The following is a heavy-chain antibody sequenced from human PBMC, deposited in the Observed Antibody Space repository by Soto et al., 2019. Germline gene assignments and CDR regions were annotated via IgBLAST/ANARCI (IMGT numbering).Heavy chain of an antibody. CDR2: INPSGGST. V-gene: IGHV1-46*01. D-gene: IGHD3-10*01. CDR3: ARASMVRGVSLDL. CDR1: GHTFTSYY. J-gene: IGHJ2*01. Sequence: ASVKVSCKASGHTFTSYYMQWVRQAPGQGLEWMGIINPSGGSTSYAQKFQGRVTMTRDTSTSTVYMELSSLRSEDTAVYYCARASMVRGVSLDLWGRGTLVTVYS.